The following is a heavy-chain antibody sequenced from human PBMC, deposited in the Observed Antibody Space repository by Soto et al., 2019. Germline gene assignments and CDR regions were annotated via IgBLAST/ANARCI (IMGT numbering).Heavy chain of an antibody. D-gene: IGHD3-10*01. Sequence: PGGSLRLSCAASGFAVSSNFMSWVRQAPGKGLEWVSVIYSGGSTYYADSVKGRFTISRDNSKNTLYLQMNSLRAEDTAVYYCARDSGGDYYGSGSYFGLAGNDYWGQGTLVTVSS. CDR1: GFAVSSNF. J-gene: IGHJ4*02. CDR2: IYSGGST. V-gene: IGHV3-66*01. CDR3: ARDSGGDYYGSGSYFGLAGNDY.